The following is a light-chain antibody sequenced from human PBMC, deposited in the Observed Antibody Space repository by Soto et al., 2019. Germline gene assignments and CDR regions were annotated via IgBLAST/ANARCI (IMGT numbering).Light chain of an antibody. J-gene: IGKJ1*01. CDR3: LQDYSYPQT. V-gene: IGKV1-6*01. Sequence: AIQMTQSTSSLSASVVDRVTITCPASQAIRNDLGWYQQKPGKAPKLLIYAAYSLQSGVPSRFSGSGSVTDFNLTISSLQPEDFGTYYCLQDYSYPQTFGQGTKVEIK. CDR2: AAY. CDR1: QAIRND.